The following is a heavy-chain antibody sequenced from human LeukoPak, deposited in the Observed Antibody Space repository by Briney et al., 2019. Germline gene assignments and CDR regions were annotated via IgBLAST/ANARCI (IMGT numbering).Heavy chain of an antibody. CDR1: EYTFTSYH. V-gene: IGHV1-46*01. CDR2: INPSDGRT. Sequence: GASVKVSCKASEYTFTSYHMHWLRQAPGQGLEWMGMINPSDGRTNYAQKYQGRVTMTKDTSTSTVYMELSSLRSEDTALYYCARANRGSFRWFDPWGQGTLVTVSP. CDR3: ARANRGSFRWFDP. J-gene: IGHJ5*02. D-gene: IGHD3-10*01.